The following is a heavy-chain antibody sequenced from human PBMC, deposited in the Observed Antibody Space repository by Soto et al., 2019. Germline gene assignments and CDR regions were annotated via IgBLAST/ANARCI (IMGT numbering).Heavy chain of an antibody. CDR1: GGSFSGYY. Sequence: PSETLSLTCAVYGGSFSGYYWSWIRQPPGKGLEWIGEINHSGSTNYNPSLKSRVTISVDTSKNQFSLKLSSVTAADTAVYYCARGHLYDILTYRRRPGWFDPWGQGTLVTVSS. D-gene: IGHD3-9*01. CDR3: ARGHLYDILTYRRRPGWFDP. CDR2: INHSGST. J-gene: IGHJ5*02. V-gene: IGHV4-34*01.